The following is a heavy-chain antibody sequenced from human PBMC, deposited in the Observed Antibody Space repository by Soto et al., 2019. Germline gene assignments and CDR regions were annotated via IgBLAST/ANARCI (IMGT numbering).Heavy chain of an antibody. CDR3: ARGTRMVRGLIRWFDP. CDR2: ISGSGGST. CDR1: GFTFSSYA. Sequence: GGSLRLSCAASGFTFSSYAMSWVRQAPGKGLEWVSTISGSGGSTYYADSVKGRFTISRDSSKNTLDLQMNSLRAEDTAIYYCARGTRMVRGLIRWFDPWGQGTPVTVSS. D-gene: IGHD3-10*01. J-gene: IGHJ5*02. V-gene: IGHV3-23*01.